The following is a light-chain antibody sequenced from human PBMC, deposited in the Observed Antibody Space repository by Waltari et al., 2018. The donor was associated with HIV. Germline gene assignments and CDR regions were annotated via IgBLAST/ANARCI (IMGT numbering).Light chain of an antibody. CDR1: QAISNY. Sequence: DIQMTQSPYSLSASVGDRVSITCRASQAISNYLAWYQQKPGKVPKLLISAASTLQSGVPSRFSGSGSGTDFSLTITSLQPEDIATYFCQKYNSAPWTFGQGTKVDIK. V-gene: IGKV1-27*01. J-gene: IGKJ1*01. CDR3: QKYNSAPWT. CDR2: AAS.